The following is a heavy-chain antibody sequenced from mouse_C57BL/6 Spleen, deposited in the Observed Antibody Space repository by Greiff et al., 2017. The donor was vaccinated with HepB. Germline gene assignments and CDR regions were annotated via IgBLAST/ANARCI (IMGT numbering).Heavy chain of an antibody. Sequence: VQLQQSGAELVKPGASVKISCKASGYTFTDYYINWVKQRPGQGLEWIGKIGPGSGSTYYNEKFKGKATLTADKSSSTAYMQLSTLTSEDSAIYISSYGISRYYYAMHYWGQGTSVTVSS. J-gene: IGHJ4*01. V-gene: IGHV1-77*01. CDR2: IGPGSGST. CDR3: SYGISRYYYAMHY. CDR1: GYTFTDYY. D-gene: IGHD1-1*01.